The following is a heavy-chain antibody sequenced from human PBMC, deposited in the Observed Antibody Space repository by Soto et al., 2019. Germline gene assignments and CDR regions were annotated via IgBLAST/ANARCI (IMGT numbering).Heavy chain of an antibody. J-gene: IGHJ4*02. V-gene: IGHV1-2*02. D-gene: IGHD3-9*01. CDR2: IGPESGAA. CDR1: GYTFTGHY. Sequence: ASVKVSCKASGYTFTGHYIHWVRQAPEQGPEWMGEIGPESGAARYAQKFQGRVTMTRDMSITTVYMELNNLSPDDTAVYYCAKSLGFDWLLFDYWGQGTLVTVSS. CDR3: AKSLGFDWLLFDY.